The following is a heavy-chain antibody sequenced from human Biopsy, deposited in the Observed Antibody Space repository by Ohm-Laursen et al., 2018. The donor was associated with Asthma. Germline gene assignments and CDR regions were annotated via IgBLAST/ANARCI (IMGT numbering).Heavy chain of an antibody. D-gene: IGHD3-22*01. V-gene: IGHV3-7*01. CDR2: IKHDGSEK. CDR3: TRREYSDSRISPLDL. CDR1: GFTFGDYC. J-gene: IGHJ3*01. Sequence: SLRLSCAASGFTFGDYCMSWVRQVPGQGLEWVANIKHDGSEKSHVDSLKGRFTISRDNAKNSLYLQMNSLRAEDTAVYYCTRREYSDSRISPLDLWGHGTMVTVSS.